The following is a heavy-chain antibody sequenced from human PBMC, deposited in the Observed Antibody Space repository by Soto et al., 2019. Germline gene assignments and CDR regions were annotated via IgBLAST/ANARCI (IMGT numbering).Heavy chain of an antibody. D-gene: IGHD3-10*01. CDR1: GVTFSENY. J-gene: IGHJ3*02. V-gene: IGHV3-11*01. CDR3: AKFFGAFDI. Sequence: GGSLRLSCAASGVTFSENYMSWIRQAPGKGLEWVSYIRNSGSHMYYADSVKGRFTISRDDAKNSLYLQMNSLRAEDTAVYYCAKFFGAFDIWGQGIMVTVSS. CDR2: IRNSGSHM.